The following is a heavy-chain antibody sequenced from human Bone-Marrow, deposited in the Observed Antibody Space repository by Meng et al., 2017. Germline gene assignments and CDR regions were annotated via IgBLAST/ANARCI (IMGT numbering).Heavy chain of an antibody. CDR3: AREVSPYYYGSGSENWLDP. CDR2: IYYSGST. J-gene: IGHJ5*02. D-gene: IGHD3-10*01. V-gene: IGHV4-61*01. Sequence: QGELQESGPGLVRPSETLSLTCPVSGGSVSSGSYYWSWIRQPPGKGLEWIGYIYYSGSTNYNPSLKSRVTISVDTSKNQFSLKLSSVTAADTAVYYCAREVSPYYYGSGSENWLDPWGQGTLVTVSS. CDR1: GGSVSSGSYY.